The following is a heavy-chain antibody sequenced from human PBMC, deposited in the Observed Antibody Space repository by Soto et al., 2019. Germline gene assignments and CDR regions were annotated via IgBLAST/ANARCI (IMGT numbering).Heavy chain of an antibody. V-gene: IGHV4-30-4*02. D-gene: IGHD3-3*01. Sequence: SETLSLTCTVPGLSISSVDYYWSWIRQPPGKGLERIGYIYYSGSTYYNPSLKSRVTISVDTSKNQFSLKLSSVTAADTAVYYCARDSKRGTIFGVVIHYYYYGMDVWGQGTTVT. CDR3: ARDSKRGTIFGVVIHYYYYGMDV. CDR2: IYYSGST. CDR1: GLSISSVDYY. J-gene: IGHJ6*02.